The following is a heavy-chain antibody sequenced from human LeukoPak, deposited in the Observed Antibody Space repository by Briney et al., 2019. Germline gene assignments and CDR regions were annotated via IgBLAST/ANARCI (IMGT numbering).Heavy chain of an antibody. CDR3: AREGDSSWLHDVFDI. CDR2: IRANNGNT. J-gene: IGHJ3*02. CDR1: GYTITTYA. D-gene: IGHD6-13*01. V-gene: IGHV1-18*01. Sequence: GASVKVSCKASGYTITTYAITWVRQAPGQGLEWMGWIRANNGNTNYAQKLQGRVTMTTDTSTSTAYMELRSLRSDDTAVYHCAREGDSSWLHDVFDIWGQGTMVTVSS.